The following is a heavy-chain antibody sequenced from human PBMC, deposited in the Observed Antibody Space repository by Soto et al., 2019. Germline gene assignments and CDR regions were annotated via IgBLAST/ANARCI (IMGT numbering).Heavy chain of an antibody. CDR1: GYTFSSYY. D-gene: IGHD6-6*01. CDR3: ARGGPRQLVIYGVDV. Sequence: GASVKVSCKASGYTFSSYYMHWVRQAPGQGLEWMGIINPSGGITSYAQKFQGRVTMTRDTSTRTVYMELSSLRSEDTAVYYCARGGPRQLVIYGVDVWGQGTTVTVS. CDR2: INPSGGIT. J-gene: IGHJ6*02. V-gene: IGHV1-46*01.